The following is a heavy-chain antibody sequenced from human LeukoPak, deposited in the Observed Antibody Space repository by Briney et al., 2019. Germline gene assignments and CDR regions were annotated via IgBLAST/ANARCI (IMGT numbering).Heavy chain of an antibody. CDR3: ARDLEGMVRGVPNGFYP. V-gene: IGHV3-21*01. CDR2: INSSRTYT. D-gene: IGHD3-10*01. CDR1: GFTFSSYC. J-gene: IGHJ5*02. Sequence: GGSLTLSCAASGFTFSSYCMNWVSQPPGRGLEWVSSINSSRTYTYYADSVKGRFTSSRENAKKSLYLQMTSLRAEDMAVYYCARDLEGMVRGVPNGFYPWGQGNLVTVSS.